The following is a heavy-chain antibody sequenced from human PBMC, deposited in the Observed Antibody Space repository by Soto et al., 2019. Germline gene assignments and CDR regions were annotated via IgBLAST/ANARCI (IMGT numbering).Heavy chain of an antibody. CDR2: IYYSGST. D-gene: IGHD4-4*01. CDR3: ARHEVTTAPYYYYYYMDV. Sequence: SETLSLTCTVSGGSISSYYWSWIRQPPGKGLEWIGYIYYSGSTNYNPSLKSRVTISVDTSKNQFSPKLSSVTAADTAVYYCARHEVTTAPYYYYYYMDVWGKGTTVTVSS. J-gene: IGHJ6*03. CDR1: GGSISSYY. V-gene: IGHV4-59*08.